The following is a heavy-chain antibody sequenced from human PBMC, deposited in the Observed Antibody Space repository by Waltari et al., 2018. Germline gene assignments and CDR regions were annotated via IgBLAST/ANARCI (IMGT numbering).Heavy chain of an antibody. CDR2: INTNTGNP. D-gene: IGHD4-17*01. J-gene: IGHJ4*02. Sequence: QVQLVQSGSELKKPGASVKVSCKASGYHFTSYAMNSVRQAPGQGLEWMGWINTNTGNPPYAQCFTGRFVVSLDTSVSTAYLQISSLKAEDTAVYYCARASPGTVSPRWWYWGQGTLVTVSS. V-gene: IGHV7-4-1*02. CDR3: ARASPGTVSPRWWY. CDR1: GYHFTSYA.